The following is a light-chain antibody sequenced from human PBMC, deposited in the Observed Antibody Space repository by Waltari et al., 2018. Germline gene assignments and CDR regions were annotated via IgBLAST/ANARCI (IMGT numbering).Light chain of an antibody. CDR2: DAS. J-gene: IGKJ1*01. CDR1: QRVGRA. CDR3: QMYVRLPVT. V-gene: IGKV3-20*01. Sequence: EIVLTQSPGTLALSPGERATLSCRASQRVGRALAWYQQKPGQAPRLLIYDASSRATGISDKFSGSGSGTDFSLTISRVEPEEFAVYFCQMYVRLPVTFGQGTKVEVK.